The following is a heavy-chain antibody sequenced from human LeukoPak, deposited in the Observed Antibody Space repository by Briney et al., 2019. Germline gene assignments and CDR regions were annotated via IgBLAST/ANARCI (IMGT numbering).Heavy chain of an antibody. CDR1: GGTFSSYA. V-gene: IGHV1-69*13. CDR3: AREGGLATMDL. Sequence: GASVKVSCKASGGTFSSYAISWVRQAPGQGLEWMGGIIPIFGTANYAQKFQGRVTITADGSTSTAYMELSSLRSEDTAVYYCAREGGLATMDLWGQGTLVTVSS. CDR2: IIPIFGTA. J-gene: IGHJ4*02. D-gene: IGHD3-10*01.